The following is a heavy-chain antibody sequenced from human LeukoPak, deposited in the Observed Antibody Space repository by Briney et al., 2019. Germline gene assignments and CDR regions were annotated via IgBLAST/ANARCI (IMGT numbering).Heavy chain of an antibody. CDR2: IYYSGST. Sequence: PSETLSLTCTVSGGSISSSSYYWGWIRQPPGKGLEWIGSIYYSGSTYYNPSLKSRVTISVDTSKNQFSLKLSSVTAADTAVYYCERVPLRFLEWLASGFDPWGQGTLVTVSS. CDR3: ERVPLRFLEWLASGFDP. CDR1: GGSISSSSYY. D-gene: IGHD3-3*01. V-gene: IGHV4-39*01. J-gene: IGHJ5*02.